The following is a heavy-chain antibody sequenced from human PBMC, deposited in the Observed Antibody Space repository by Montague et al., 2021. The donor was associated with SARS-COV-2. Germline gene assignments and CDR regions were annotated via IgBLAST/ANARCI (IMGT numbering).Heavy chain of an antibody. CDR3: ARVRGAALYFGEVGYYGMVV. CDR1: GASVTTGHYY. CDR2: VYPSGNT. Sequence: TLSLTCTVSGASVTTGHYYWSWIRQPAGNGLDWIGRVYPSGNTNSNPSLRSRVSISVDMSKNQFSLKLSSVTAADTAVYYCARVRGAALYFGEVGYYGMVVWGQGTTVTVSS. D-gene: IGHD3-10*01. V-gene: IGHV4-61*02. J-gene: IGHJ6*02.